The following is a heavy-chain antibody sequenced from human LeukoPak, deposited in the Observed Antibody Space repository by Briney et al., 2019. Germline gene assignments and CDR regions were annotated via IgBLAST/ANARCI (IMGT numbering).Heavy chain of an antibody. Sequence: SETLSLTCTVSGGSISSSSYYWGWIRQPPGKGLERIGSIYYSGSTYYNPSLKSRVTISVDTSKNQFSLKLSSVTAADTAVYYCARLDIVVVPAATTFDYWGQGTLVTVSS. V-gene: IGHV4-39*01. J-gene: IGHJ4*02. CDR1: GGSISSSSYY. CDR2: IYYSGST. D-gene: IGHD2-2*01. CDR3: ARLDIVVVPAATTFDY.